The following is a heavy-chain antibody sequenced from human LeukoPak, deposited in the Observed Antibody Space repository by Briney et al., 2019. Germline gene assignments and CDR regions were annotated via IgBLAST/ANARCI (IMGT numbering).Heavy chain of an antibody. CDR1: GFTFSSYA. Sequence: GGSLKLSCAACGFTFSSYAMSRVRQAPGKGLEWVSSMSGSGGSTYYADSVKGRFTISRDDSKNTLYLQMNSLRAEDTAVYYCARVRYGELDVWGQGTTVTVSS. J-gene: IGHJ6*02. CDR3: ARVRYGELDV. V-gene: IGHV3-23*01. D-gene: IGHD4-17*01. CDR2: MSGSGGST.